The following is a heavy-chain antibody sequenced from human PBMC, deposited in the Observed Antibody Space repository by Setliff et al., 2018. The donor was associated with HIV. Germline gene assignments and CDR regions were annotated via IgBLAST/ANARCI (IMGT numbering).Heavy chain of an antibody. V-gene: IGHV4-59*12. CDR2: VYYSGST. D-gene: IGHD3-16*01. Sequence: SETLSLTCTVSGDPISTYYWSWVRKPPGKGLEWIGYVYYSGSTSYSPSLRGRVTMSVDPSKNQFSLKLNSVTAADTALYYCARATGPRFYFDYWGQGTLVTVSS. J-gene: IGHJ4*02. CDR3: ARATGPRFYFDY. CDR1: GDPISTYY.